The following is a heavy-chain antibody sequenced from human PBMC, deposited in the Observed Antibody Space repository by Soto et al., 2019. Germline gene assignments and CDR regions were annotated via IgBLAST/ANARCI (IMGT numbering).Heavy chain of an antibody. D-gene: IGHD5-12*01. J-gene: IGHJ4*02. Sequence: QITLKESGPTLVKPTQTLTLTCTFSGFSLSTSGVGVGWIRQPPGKALEWLALIYWDDDKRYSPSLKSRLTNAKDTSKHQVVLTMPNMDPLDTATYYCAHKGHGYRGFKYRGQGTLVTVSS. CDR3: AHKGHGYRGFKY. CDR1: GFSLSTSGVG. CDR2: IYWDDDK. V-gene: IGHV2-5*02.